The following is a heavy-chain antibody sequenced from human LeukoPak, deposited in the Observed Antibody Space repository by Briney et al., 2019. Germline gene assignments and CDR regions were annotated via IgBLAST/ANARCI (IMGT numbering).Heavy chain of an antibody. Sequence: GASVKVSCKASGYTFINDDIMWVRQATGQGLEWMGWMNSNSGNTGYAQKFQGRVTMTRDTSMSTAYMELSSLRFEDTAVYYCTRGRGGTIVRGYMDYWGQGTLVTVSS. J-gene: IGHJ4*02. CDR2: MNSNSGNT. CDR3: TRGRGGTIVRGYMDY. D-gene: IGHD3-10*01. V-gene: IGHV1-8*01. CDR1: GYTFINDD.